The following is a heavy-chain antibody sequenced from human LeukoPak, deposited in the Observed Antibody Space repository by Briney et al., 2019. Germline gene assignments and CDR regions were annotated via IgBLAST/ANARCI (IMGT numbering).Heavy chain of an antibody. D-gene: IGHD6-6*01. Sequence: SVKVSCKASGGTFSSYAISWVRQAPGQGLEWMGGIIPIFGTANYAQKFQGRVTITADEPTSTAYMELSSLRSEDTAVYYCARKVSYSTSNWFDPWGQGTLVTVSS. J-gene: IGHJ5*02. CDR1: GGTFSSYA. CDR3: ARKVSYSTSNWFDP. CDR2: IIPIFGTA. V-gene: IGHV1-69*13.